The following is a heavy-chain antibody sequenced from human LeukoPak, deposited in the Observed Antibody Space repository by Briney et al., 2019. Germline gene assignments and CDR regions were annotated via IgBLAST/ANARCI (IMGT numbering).Heavy chain of an antibody. D-gene: IGHD5-12*01. CDR1: GGSISSSSYY. V-gene: IGHV4-39*07. CDR2: IYYSAST. Sequence: SETLSLTCTVSGGSISSSSYYWGRIRQPPGKGLEGIGSIYYSASTYYNPSLKRRVTISVDTSKRQFSLKLSAVTDADTAVYYCVIDGYSGRYYFDYWGQGTLVTVSS. CDR3: VIDGYSGRYYFDY. J-gene: IGHJ4*02.